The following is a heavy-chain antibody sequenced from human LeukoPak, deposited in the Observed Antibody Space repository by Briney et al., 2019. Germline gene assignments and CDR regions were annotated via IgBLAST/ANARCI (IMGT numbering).Heavy chain of an antibody. CDR3: AKVPFHAFGDITLY. J-gene: IGHJ4*02. CDR2: TSGSGGST. V-gene: IGHV3-23*01. Sequence: GGSLRLSCAASGFTFSSYATSWVRQAPGKGLEWVSATSGSGGSTYYADSVKGRFTISRDNSKNTLYLQMNSLRAEDTAVYYCAKVPFHAFGDITLYWGQGTLVTVSS. D-gene: IGHD3-10*01. CDR1: GFTFSSYA.